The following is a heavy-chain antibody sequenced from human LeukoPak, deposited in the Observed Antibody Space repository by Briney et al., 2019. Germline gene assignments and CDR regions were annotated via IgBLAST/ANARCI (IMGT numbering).Heavy chain of an antibody. CDR2: VYYSGST. Sequence: SETLSLTCTVSGGSISSSSYYWGWIRQPPGKGLEWVGSVYYSGSTYYNPSLKSRVTISVDTSKNQFSLKLSSVTAADTAVYYCTSLRYFHWSLNDSAFDIWGQGTLVTVSS. D-gene: IGHD3-9*01. CDR1: GGSISSSSYY. CDR3: TSLRYFHWSLNDSAFDI. V-gene: IGHV4-39*01. J-gene: IGHJ3*02.